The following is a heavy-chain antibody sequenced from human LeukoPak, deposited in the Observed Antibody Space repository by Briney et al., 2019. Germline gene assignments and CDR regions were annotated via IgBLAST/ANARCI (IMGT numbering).Heavy chain of an antibody. CDR3: ARDPGRAGTTEWYYFDS. CDR1: GFTFSSFA. V-gene: IGHV3-64*01. CDR2: INTKGNRP. D-gene: IGHD3-3*01. Sequence: PGGSLRLSCAASGFTFSSFAMHWVRQALGKGLEYVSSINTKGNRPFYANSVKGRFTVSRDNSKNMVYLQMGSLRAEDMAVYYCARDPGRAGTTEWYYFDSWGQGTLVTVSS. J-gene: IGHJ4*02.